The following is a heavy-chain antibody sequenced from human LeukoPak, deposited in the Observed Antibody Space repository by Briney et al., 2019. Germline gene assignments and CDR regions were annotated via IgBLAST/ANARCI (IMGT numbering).Heavy chain of an antibody. Sequence: GGSLRLSCAASGFTFSSYAMSWVRQAPGKGLEWVANIKRDGSEKYYVDSVKGRFSISRDNAKNSLYLQMNSLRVEDTAVYYCVRDDGATKPCWGQGTLVTVSS. J-gene: IGHJ4*02. D-gene: IGHD1-26*01. V-gene: IGHV3-7*01. CDR1: GFTFSSYA. CDR3: VRDDGATKPC. CDR2: IKRDGSEK.